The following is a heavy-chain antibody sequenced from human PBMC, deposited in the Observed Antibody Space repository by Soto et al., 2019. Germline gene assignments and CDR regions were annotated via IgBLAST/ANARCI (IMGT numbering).Heavy chain of an antibody. D-gene: IGHD2-15*01. Sequence: SETLSLTCTVSGGSISSSSYYWGWIRQPPGKGLEWIGSIYYSGSTYYNPSLKSRVTISVDTSKNQFSLKLSSLTAADTAVYYCARFRGITVVTGYFDYWGQGTLVTVSS. CDR2: IYYSGST. CDR1: GGSISSSSYY. J-gene: IGHJ4*02. V-gene: IGHV4-39*01. CDR3: ARFRGITVVTGYFDY.